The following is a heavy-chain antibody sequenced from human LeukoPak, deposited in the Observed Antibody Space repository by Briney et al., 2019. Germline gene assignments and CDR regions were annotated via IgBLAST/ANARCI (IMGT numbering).Heavy chain of an antibody. Sequence: GGSLRLSCEGSGLSFSSYAMSWVRQAPGKGLEWVSGISGNGGKTYCADSVKGRLTISRDNSKNTLYLQMNSLRVDDTAAYYCAKLYYDYVWGSYRYYFFDSWGQGTLVTVSS. CDR2: ISGNGGKT. V-gene: IGHV3-23*01. CDR3: AKLYYDYVWGSYRYYFFDS. D-gene: IGHD3-16*02. CDR1: GLSFSSYA. J-gene: IGHJ4*02.